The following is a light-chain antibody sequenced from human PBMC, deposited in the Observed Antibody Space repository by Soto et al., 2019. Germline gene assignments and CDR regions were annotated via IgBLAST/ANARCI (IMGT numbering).Light chain of an antibody. CDR3: RSYIRITTLDYV. J-gene: IGLJ1*01. CDR2: EVS. V-gene: IGLV2-14*01. CDR1: NSDIGGYNY. Sequence: QSVLTQPASVSGSPGQSITISCTGTNSDIGGYNYVSWYQHHPGKAPKLMIYEVSNRPSGVSNRFSGSKSGNTASLTISGLQAEDEADYYCRSYIRITTLDYVLGPGTKVTVL.